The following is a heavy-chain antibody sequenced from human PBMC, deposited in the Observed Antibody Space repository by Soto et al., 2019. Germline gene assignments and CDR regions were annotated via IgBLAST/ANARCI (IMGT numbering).Heavy chain of an antibody. V-gene: IGHV1-3*01. CDR3: ARESGYPLDY. Sequence: QVQLVQSGAEVKKPGASVKVSCKASGYTFTNYVMHWVCQAPGQRLEWMGSINAGDDNTKYSQKFQGRVTITTDTSASTAYMELSSLRSEDTAVYYCARESGYPLDYWGQGTLVTVSS. D-gene: IGHD3-22*01. J-gene: IGHJ4*02. CDR1: GYTFTNYV. CDR2: INAGDDNT.